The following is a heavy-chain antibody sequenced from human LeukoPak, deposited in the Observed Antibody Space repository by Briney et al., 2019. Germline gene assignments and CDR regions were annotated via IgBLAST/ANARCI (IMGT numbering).Heavy chain of an antibody. CDR3: ARRGRYVGDAFDI. CDR2: IIPIFGTA. CDR1: GGTFSSYA. Sequence: SVKVSCKASGGTFSSYAISWVRQAPGQGLEWMGGIIPIFGTANYAQKFQGRVTITTDESTSTAYMELSSLRSEDTAVYYCARRGRYVGDAFDIWGQGTMVTVSS. V-gene: IGHV1-69*05. D-gene: IGHD1-14*01. J-gene: IGHJ3*02.